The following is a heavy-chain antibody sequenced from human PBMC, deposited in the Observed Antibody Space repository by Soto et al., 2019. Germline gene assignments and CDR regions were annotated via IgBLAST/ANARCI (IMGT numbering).Heavy chain of an antibody. CDR3: ARSSYSSIAVTQFDS. V-gene: IGHV4-61*08. CDR2: VDYSGNT. CDR1: HESINGVDFY. Sequence: SETLSLTCAVSHESINGVDFYWSWLRQPPGKGLEWIGYVDYSGNTNYNPSLGGRVTISLDRSRKQFSLRLLSVTAGDTAVYYCARSSYSSIAVTQFDSWGQGSRVTVSS. J-gene: IGHJ4*02. D-gene: IGHD6-19*01.